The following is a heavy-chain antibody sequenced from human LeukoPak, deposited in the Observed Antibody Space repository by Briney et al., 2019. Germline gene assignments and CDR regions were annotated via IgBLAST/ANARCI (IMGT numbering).Heavy chain of an antibody. Sequence: GGSLRLSCETSGFNFSTNGMHWVRQAPGKGLEWVSFIRFDGTKTFYGDSVRGRFTISRDNPKNTLYLQLSSLRGDDTAVYYCARDFDDVNGNYYYIPDYWGQGTLVTVST. J-gene: IGHJ4*02. CDR3: ARDFDDVNGNYYYIPDY. D-gene: IGHD3-10*01. V-gene: IGHV3-30*02. CDR1: GFNFSTNG. CDR2: IRFDGTKT.